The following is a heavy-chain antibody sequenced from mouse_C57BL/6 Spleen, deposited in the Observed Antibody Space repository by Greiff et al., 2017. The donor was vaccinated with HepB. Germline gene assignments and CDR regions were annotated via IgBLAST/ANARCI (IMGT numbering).Heavy chain of an antibody. CDR3: ARGYDYDWVFAY. CDR2: ISSGGSYT. D-gene: IGHD2-4*01. Sequence: EVKLVESGGDLVKPGGSLKLSCAASGFTFSSYGMSWVRQTPDKRLEWVATISSGGSYTYYPDSVKGRFTISRDNAKNTLYLQMSSLKSEDTAMYYCARGYDYDWVFAYWGQGTLVTVSA. V-gene: IGHV5-6*01. J-gene: IGHJ3*01. CDR1: GFTFSSYG.